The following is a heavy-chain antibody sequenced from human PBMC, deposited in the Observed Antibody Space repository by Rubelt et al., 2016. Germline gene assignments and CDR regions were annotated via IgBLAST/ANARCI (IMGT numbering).Heavy chain of an antibody. CDR2: INHSGST. CDR1: GGSFSGYY. J-gene: IGHJ4*02. V-gene: IGHV4-34*01. CDR3: ASRLRVAVVGTSFDY. D-gene: IGHD6-19*01. Sequence: QVQLQQWGAGLLKPSETLSLTCAVYGGSFSGYYWSWIRQPPGKGLEWIGEINHSGSTNYNPSLKSRVTISVDTSKNQFSLKLSSVTAADTAVYYCASRLRVAVVGTSFDYWGQGTLVTVSS.